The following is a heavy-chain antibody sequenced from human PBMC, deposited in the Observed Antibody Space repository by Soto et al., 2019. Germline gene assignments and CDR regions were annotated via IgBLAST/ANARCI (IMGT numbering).Heavy chain of an antibody. J-gene: IGHJ4*02. CDR1: GFTFSSYA. V-gene: IGHV3-23*01. D-gene: IGHD2-15*01. CDR2: ISGSGGST. Sequence: EVQLLESGVGLVQPGGSLRLSCAASGFTFSSYAMSWVRPAPGNALEWVSAISGSGGSTYYADSVKGRFTISRDNSKNTLYLQRNSVRADDTAVYYCAKSRWNCSGGSCYFLDYWGQGTLVTVCS. CDR3: AKSRWNCSGGSCYFLDY.